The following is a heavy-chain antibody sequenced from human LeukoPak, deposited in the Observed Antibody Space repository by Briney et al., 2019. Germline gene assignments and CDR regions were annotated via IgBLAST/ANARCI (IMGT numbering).Heavy chain of an antibody. CDR2: IYYSGST. V-gene: IGHV4-39*07. CDR3: ARGHIVVVTATGGFDY. CDR1: GGSISSSSYY. D-gene: IGHD2-21*02. J-gene: IGHJ4*02. Sequence: SETLSLTCTVSGGSISSSSYYWGWIRQPPGKGLEWIGSIYYSGSTYYNPSLKSRVTISVDTSKNQFSLKLSSVTAADTAVYYCARGHIVVVTATGGFDYWGQGTLVTVSS.